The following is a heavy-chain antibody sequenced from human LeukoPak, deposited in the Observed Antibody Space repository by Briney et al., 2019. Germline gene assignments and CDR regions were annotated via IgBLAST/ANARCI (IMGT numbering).Heavy chain of an antibody. CDR2: IYIGGDT. V-gene: IGHV3-53*01. J-gene: IGHJ5*02. D-gene: IGHD4/OR15-4a*01. CDR1: GFTVSSNY. Sequence: GGSLRLSCAVSGFTVSSNYMSWVRQAPGKGLEWVSIIYIGGDTFYADSVKGRFTISRDNSKNTLYLQMNSLRAEDTAVYYCAKDPDGLWSWGQGTLVTVSS. CDR3: AKDPDGLWS.